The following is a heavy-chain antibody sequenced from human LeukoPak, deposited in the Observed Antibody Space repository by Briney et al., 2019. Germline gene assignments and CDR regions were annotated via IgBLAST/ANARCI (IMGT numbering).Heavy chain of an antibody. J-gene: IGHJ3*02. CDR3: ARGRYYDFWSGPGAFDI. V-gene: IGHV4-34*01. CDR1: GGSFSGYY. CDR2: INHSGST. Sequence: SETLSPTCAVYGGSFSGYYWSWIRQPPGKGLEWIGEINHSGSTNYNPSLKSRVTISVDTSKNQFSLKLSSVTAADTAVYYCARGRYYDFWSGPGAFDIWGQGTMVTVSS. D-gene: IGHD3-3*01.